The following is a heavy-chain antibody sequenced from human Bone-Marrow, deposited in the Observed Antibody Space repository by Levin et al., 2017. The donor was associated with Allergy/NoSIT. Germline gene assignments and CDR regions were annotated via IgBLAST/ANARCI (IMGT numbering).Heavy chain of an antibody. CDR2: IYPGDSDV. Sequence: GESLEISCEGLGFDFATTWIAWVRQMPGKGLEWMGIIYPGDSDVSYSPSFQGQVTISVDKSVNTAFLHWRSLKASDNGIFYCARLWNSFTSITRSFDVWGQGTKVTVSP. D-gene: IGHD5-12*01. J-gene: IGHJ3*01. V-gene: IGHV5-51*01. CDR3: ARLWNSFTSITRSFDV. CDR1: GFDFATTW.